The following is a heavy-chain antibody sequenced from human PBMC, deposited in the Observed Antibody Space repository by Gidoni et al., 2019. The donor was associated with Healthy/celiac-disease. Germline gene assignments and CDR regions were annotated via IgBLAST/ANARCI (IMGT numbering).Heavy chain of an antibody. CDR3: TTVDTGDY. V-gene: IGHV3-15*07. J-gene: IGHJ4*02. CDR2: IKSKTDGGKT. D-gene: IGHD5-18*01. Sequence: EVQLVESGGGLLKPGGSLSISCAASGFTFSNAWMNWVRQAPGKGLEGVGSIKSKTDGGKTDYAAPVKGRFTISRDDSKNTLYLQMNSLKTEDTAVYYGTTVDTGDYWGQGTLVTVSS. CDR1: GFTFSNAW.